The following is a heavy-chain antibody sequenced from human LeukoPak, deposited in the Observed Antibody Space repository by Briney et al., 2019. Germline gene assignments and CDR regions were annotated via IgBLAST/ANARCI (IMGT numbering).Heavy chain of an antibody. Sequence: ASVKVSCKASGYTFTGYYMHWVRQAPGQGLEWMGWISADNGKTNYAQNLQGRVTVTTDTSTSTAYMELRTLRSDDTAVYYCARGPLCALDIWGQGTMVTVSS. CDR1: GYTFTGYY. V-gene: IGHV1-18*04. CDR2: ISADNGKT. CDR3: ARGPLCALDI. J-gene: IGHJ3*02.